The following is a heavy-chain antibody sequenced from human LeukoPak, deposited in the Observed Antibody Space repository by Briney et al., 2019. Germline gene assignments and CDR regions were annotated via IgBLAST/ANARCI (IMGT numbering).Heavy chain of an antibody. J-gene: IGHJ5*02. Sequence: GGSLRLSCTASGFTFSSYSMNWVRQAPGKGLEWVSSISSSSSYIYYADSVKGRFTISRDNAKNSLYLQMNSLRAEDTAVYCCARVRRASNWFDPWGQGTLVTVSS. V-gene: IGHV3-21*01. CDR3: ARVRRASNWFDP. CDR1: GFTFSSYS. CDR2: ISSSSSYI.